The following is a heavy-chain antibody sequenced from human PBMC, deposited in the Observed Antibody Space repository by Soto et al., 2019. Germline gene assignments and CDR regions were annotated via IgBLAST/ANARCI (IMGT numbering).Heavy chain of an antibody. CDR3: ARNWVSSSPDYWYFDL. J-gene: IGHJ2*01. Sequence: QVQLVESGGGLVKPGGSLRLSCAASGFTFSDYYMSWIRQAPGKGLEWVSYISSSGSTIYYADSVKGRFTISRDNAKNSLYLQMNSLRAEDTTVYYCARNWVSSSPDYWYFDLWGRGTLVTVSS. D-gene: IGHD6-13*01. V-gene: IGHV3-11*01. CDR2: ISSSGSTI. CDR1: GFTFSDYY.